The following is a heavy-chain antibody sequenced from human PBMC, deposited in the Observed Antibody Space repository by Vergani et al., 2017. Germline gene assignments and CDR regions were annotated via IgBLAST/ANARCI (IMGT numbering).Heavy chain of an antibody. CDR2: IIPIFGTA. D-gene: IGHD6-13*01. J-gene: IGHJ2*01. V-gene: IGHV1-69*01. CDR1: GGTFSSYA. Sequence: QVQLVQSGAEVKKPGSSVKVSCKASGGTFSSYAISWVRQAPGQGLEWMGGIIPIFGTANYAQKFQGRVTITGDESTSTAYMELSSLRSEDTAVYYCARDSGGYSSSHRNWYFDLWGRGTLVTVSS. CDR3: ARDSGGYSSSHRNWYFDL.